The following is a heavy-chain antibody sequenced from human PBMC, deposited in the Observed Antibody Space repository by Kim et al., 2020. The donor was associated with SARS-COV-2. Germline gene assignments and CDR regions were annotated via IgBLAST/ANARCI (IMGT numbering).Heavy chain of an antibody. D-gene: IGHD6-6*01. CDR3: ARGGPGRAARPDDYYYYYGMDV. V-gene: IGHV3-48*02. CDR2: ISSSSSTI. Sequence: GGSLRLSCAASGFTFSSYSMNWVRQAPGKGLEWVSYISSSSSTIYYADSVKGRFTISRDNAKNSLYLQMNSLRDEDTAVYYCARGGPGRAARPDDYYYYYGMDVWGQGTTVTVSS. J-gene: IGHJ6*02. CDR1: GFTFSSYS.